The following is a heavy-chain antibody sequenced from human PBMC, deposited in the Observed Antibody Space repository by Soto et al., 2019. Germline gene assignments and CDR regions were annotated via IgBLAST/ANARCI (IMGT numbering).Heavy chain of an antibody. D-gene: IGHD1-1*01. Sequence: ASVKVSCKASGYIFTSLAMHWVRQAPGQRLEWMGWINPGNGNTKYSQSFQGRVTITRDTSATTVYMELSSLRSEDTAVYYCARDLDAYNSTGYWGQGTLVNVS. CDR3: ARDLDAYNSTGY. CDR2: INPGNGNT. J-gene: IGHJ4*02. V-gene: IGHV1-3*01. CDR1: GYIFTSLA.